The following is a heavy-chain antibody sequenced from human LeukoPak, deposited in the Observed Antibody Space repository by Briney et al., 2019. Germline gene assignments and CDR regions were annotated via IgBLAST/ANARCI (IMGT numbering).Heavy chain of an antibody. CDR2: IIPIFGTA. Sequence: SVKVSCKASGGTLSSYAISWVRQAPGQGLEWMGGIIPIFGTANYAQKFQGRVTITTDESTSTAYMELSSLRSEDTAVYYCARGEVATKLGFDYWGQGTLVTVSS. D-gene: IGHD5-12*01. CDR1: GGTLSSYA. J-gene: IGHJ4*02. CDR3: ARGEVATKLGFDY. V-gene: IGHV1-69*05.